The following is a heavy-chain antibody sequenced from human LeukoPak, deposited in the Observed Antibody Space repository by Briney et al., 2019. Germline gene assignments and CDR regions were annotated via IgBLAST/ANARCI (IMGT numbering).Heavy chain of an antibody. CDR3: AREPQYDHV. J-gene: IGHJ6*02. V-gene: IGHV3-11*04. CDR1: GFTFSDYY. Sequence: GGSLRLSCAASGFTFSDYYMSWIRQAPGKGLEWVSYISGGGDIIYYADSVKGRFTISRDNAKNSLYLQMNSLRAEDTAVYYCAREPQYDHVWGQGTTVTVSS. D-gene: IGHD3-3*01. CDR2: ISGGGDII.